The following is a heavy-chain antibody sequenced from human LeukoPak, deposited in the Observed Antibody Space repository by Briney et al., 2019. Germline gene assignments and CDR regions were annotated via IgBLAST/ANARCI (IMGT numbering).Heavy chain of an antibody. CDR1: GSTFSIYA. V-gene: IGHV3-23*01. CDR3: AKADHTLYYFDY. Sequence: GGSLRLSCAASGSTFSIYAMSWVRQAPGKGLEWISAVSGSGDRTYYAGSVKGRFTISRDNSKNALFLQMSSLKVADTAVYYCAKADHTLYYFDYWGQGTLVTVSS. CDR2: VSGSGDRT. D-gene: IGHD1-14*01. J-gene: IGHJ4*02.